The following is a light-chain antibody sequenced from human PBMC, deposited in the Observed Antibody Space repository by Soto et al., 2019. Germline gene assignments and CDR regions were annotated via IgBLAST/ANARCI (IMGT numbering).Light chain of an antibody. J-gene: IGLJ2*01. CDR2: DVS. CDR3: SSYTSGSTLDVL. CDR1: SSDVGYHNY. V-gene: IGLV2-14*03. Sequence: QSVLTQPASVSGSPGQSITISCTGTSSDVGYHNYVSWYQQHPGKAPKLMIYDVSDRPSGVSNRFSGSKSGNTASLTISGRQAEDEAYYYCSSYTSGSTLDVLFGGGTKVTVL.